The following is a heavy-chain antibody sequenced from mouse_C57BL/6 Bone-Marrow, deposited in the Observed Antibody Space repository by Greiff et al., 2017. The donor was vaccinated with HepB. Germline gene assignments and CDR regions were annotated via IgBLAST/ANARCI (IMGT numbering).Heavy chain of an antibody. CDR3: ASITTVVARAY. V-gene: IGHV5-6*01. D-gene: IGHD1-1*01. Sequence: EVKLQESGGDLVKPGGSLKLSCAASGFTFSSYGMSWVRQTPDKRLEWVATISSGGSYTYYPDSVKGRFTISRDNAKNTLYLQMSSLKSEDTAMYYCASITTVVARAYWGQGTLVTVSA. J-gene: IGHJ3*01. CDR2: ISSGGSYT. CDR1: GFTFSSYG.